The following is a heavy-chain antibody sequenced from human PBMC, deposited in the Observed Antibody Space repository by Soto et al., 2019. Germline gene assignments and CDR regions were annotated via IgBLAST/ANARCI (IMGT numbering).Heavy chain of an antibody. V-gene: IGHV3-23*01. J-gene: IGHJ5*02. CDR3: AKPAARGYSYGYWFDP. CDR1: GFTFSSYA. CDR2: ISGSGGST. D-gene: IGHD5-18*01. Sequence: GGSLRLSCAASGFTFSSYAMSWVRQAPGKGLEWVSAISGSGGSTYYADSVKGRFTISRDNSKNTLYLQMNSLRAEDTAVYYCAKPAARGYSYGYWFDPWGQGTLVTVSS.